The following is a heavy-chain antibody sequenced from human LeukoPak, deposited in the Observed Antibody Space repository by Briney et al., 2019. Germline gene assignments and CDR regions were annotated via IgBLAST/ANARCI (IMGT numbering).Heavy chain of an antibody. Sequence: PGGSLRLSCAASGFTFSSFWMSWVRQAPGKGLEWVSAISGGGGSTYYADSVKGRFTISRDNSKNTLYLQMNSLRAEDTAVYYCAKAYFYDTSGSYYFDYWGQGTLVTVSS. V-gene: IGHV3-23*01. CDR3: AKAYFYDTSGSYYFDY. CDR2: ISGGGGST. J-gene: IGHJ4*02. D-gene: IGHD3-22*01. CDR1: GFTFSSFW.